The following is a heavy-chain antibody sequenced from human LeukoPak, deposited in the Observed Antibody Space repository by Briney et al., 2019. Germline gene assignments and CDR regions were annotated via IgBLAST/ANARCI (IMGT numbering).Heavy chain of an antibody. J-gene: IGHJ5*02. CDR1: GFILSRDA. V-gene: IGHV3-23*01. CDR3: AKDPSPYSANWFDP. Sequence: QPGGSLRLSCESSGFILSRDAMSWVRQAPGKGLEWVSSIHSSGDTTFYADSVRGRFTISRDTSRNTLYLQMNSVGADDTAIYYCAKDPSPYSANWFDPWGQGTLVTVSS. D-gene: IGHD3-16*01. CDR2: IHSSGDTT.